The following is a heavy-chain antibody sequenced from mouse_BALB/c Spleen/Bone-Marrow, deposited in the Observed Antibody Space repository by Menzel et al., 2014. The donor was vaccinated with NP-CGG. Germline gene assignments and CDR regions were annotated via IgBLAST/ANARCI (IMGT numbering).Heavy chain of an antibody. CDR1: GYTFTDNW. CDR2: IDTSDSYT. V-gene: IGHV1-69*01. Sequence: QVQLQQSGAELGMPGASVKMSCKASGYTFTDNWMYWVKQRPGQGLEWIGAIDTSDSYTNFNQKFMGKASLTVDASSGTAYMQVSSLTSDDSAVYYCARGGHDFSLDYWGQGTSVTVSS. CDR3: ARGGHDFSLDY. D-gene: IGHD2-4*01. J-gene: IGHJ4*01.